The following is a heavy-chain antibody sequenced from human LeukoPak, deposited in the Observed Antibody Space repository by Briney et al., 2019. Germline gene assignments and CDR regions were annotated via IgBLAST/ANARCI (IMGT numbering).Heavy chain of an antibody. Sequence: GASVKVSCKASGYTFTGYYMHWVRQAPGQGLEWMGWINPNSGGTNYAQKFQGRVTMTRDTSISTAYMELSRLRSDDTAVYYCARHNPRRYFDWLSPPYNWFDPWGQGTLVTVSS. CDR1: GYTFTGYY. CDR3: ARHNPRRYFDWLSPPYNWFDP. J-gene: IGHJ5*02. D-gene: IGHD3-9*01. V-gene: IGHV1-2*02. CDR2: INPNSGGT.